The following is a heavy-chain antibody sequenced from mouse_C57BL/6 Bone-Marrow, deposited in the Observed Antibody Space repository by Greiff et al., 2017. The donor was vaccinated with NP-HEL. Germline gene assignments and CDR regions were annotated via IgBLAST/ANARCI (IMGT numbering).Heavy chain of an antibody. J-gene: IGHJ1*03. Sequence: EVQLVESGEGLVKPGGSLKLSCAASGFTFSSYAMSWVRQTPEKRLEWVAYISSGGDYIYYADTVKGRFTISRDNARNTLYLQMSSLKSEDTAMYYCTRAPFTTVGGYFDVWGTGTTVTVSS. CDR3: TRAPFTTVGGYFDV. D-gene: IGHD1-1*01. V-gene: IGHV5-9-1*02. CDR2: ISSGGDYI. CDR1: GFTFSSYA.